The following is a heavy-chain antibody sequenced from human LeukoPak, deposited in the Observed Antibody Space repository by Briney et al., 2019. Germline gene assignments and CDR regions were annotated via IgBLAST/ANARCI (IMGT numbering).Heavy chain of an antibody. CDR1: RFTVTSNY. CDR3: ARASQWLAFDN. J-gene: IGHJ4*02. D-gene: IGHD6-19*01. Sequence: GGSLRLSCAASRFTVTSNYMSWVRQAPGKGLEWVSVIYNDGGTNYPDSVKGRFTISRENSKNTLYLQMNSLRAEDTAVYFCARASQWLAFDNWGQGTLVTVSS. CDR2: IYNDGGT. V-gene: IGHV3-66*01.